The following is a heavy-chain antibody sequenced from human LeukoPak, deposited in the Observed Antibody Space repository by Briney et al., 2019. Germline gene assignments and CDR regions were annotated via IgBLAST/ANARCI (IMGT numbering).Heavy chain of an antibody. CDR3: AKGSLSYCSGRCYYFDY. Sequence: PGGSLRLSCAASGVTFSSYAMSWVRQAPGKGLEWVSGISGSDGGTYNADSVKGRFTIPRDNSKNTLYLQMNSLRAEDAAVYYCAKGSLSYCSGRCYYFDYWGQGTLVTVSS. CDR1: GVTFSSYA. D-gene: IGHD2-15*01. J-gene: IGHJ4*02. CDR2: ISGSDGGT. V-gene: IGHV3-23*01.